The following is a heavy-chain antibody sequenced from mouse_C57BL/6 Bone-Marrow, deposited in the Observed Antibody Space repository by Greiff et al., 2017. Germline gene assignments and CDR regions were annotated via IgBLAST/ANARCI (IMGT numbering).Heavy chain of an antibody. Sequence: DVHLVESGGDLVKPGGSLKLSCAASGFTFSSYGMSWVRQTPDKRLEWVATISSGGSYTYYPDSVKGRFTISRDNAKNTLYLQMSSLKSEDTAMYYCARGLRRWFAYWGQGTLVTVSA. CDR3: ARGLRRWFAY. CDR1: GFTFSSYG. CDR2: ISSGGSYT. V-gene: IGHV5-6*01. D-gene: IGHD2-4*01. J-gene: IGHJ3*01.